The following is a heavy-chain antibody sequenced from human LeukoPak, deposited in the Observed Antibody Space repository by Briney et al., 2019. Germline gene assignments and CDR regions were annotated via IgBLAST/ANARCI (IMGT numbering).Heavy chain of an antibody. D-gene: IGHD6-13*01. Sequence: SETLSLTCTVSGGSIRSGSYYWCWIRQPAGKGLEWIGRIYTSGSTNYNPSLKSRVTISVDTSKNQFSLKLSSVTAADTAVYYCAREGIAAALYNWFDPWGQGTLVTVSS. CDR2: IYTSGST. CDR1: GGSIRSGSYY. V-gene: IGHV4-61*02. CDR3: AREGIAAALYNWFDP. J-gene: IGHJ5*02.